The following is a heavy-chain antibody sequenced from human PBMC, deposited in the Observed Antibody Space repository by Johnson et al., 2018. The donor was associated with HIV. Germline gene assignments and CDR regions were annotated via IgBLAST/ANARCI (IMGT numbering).Heavy chain of an antibody. CDR3: AREHRYYYDSSGYYRGDAFDI. D-gene: IGHD3-22*01. J-gene: IGHJ3*02. Sequence: QVQLVESGGGVVQPGRSLRLSCAASGFTFSSYAMHWVRQAPGKGLEWVAVISYDGSNKYYADSVKGRFTISRDNSNNTLYLQMNSLRAEDKAVYYCAREHRYYYDSSGYYRGDAFDIWGQGTMVTVSS. CDR1: GFTFSSYA. CDR2: ISYDGSNK. V-gene: IGHV3-30-3*01.